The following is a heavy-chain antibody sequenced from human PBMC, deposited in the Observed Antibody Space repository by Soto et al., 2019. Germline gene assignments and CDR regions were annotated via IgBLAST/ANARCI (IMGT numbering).Heavy chain of an antibody. CDR2: IYHSGST. CDR3: ASLHGGNGWYFDL. D-gene: IGHD2-15*01. V-gene: IGHV4-30-2*01. CDR1: GGSISSGGYS. J-gene: IGHJ2*01. Sequence: SETLSLTCAVSGGSISSGGYSWSWIRQPPGKGLEWIGYIYHSGSTYYNPSLKSRVTISVDRSKNRFSLKLSSVTAADTAVYYCASLHGGNGWYFDLWGRGTLVTVSS.